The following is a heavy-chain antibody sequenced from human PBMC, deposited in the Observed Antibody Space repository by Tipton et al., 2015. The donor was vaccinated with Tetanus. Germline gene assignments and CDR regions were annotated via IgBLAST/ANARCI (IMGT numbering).Heavy chain of an antibody. J-gene: IGHJ4*02. Sequence: QLVQSGAEVKKPGDSVKVSCKASGYTFTGNYMHWVRQAPGQGLEWMGWINPNSGGTNYAQKFQDRVTMTRDTSISTAYMEVSRLRSDDTAIYYCARDMDYDSSGIDDFWGQGTLVTVSS. D-gene: IGHD3-22*01. V-gene: IGHV1-2*02. CDR1: GYTFTGNY. CDR3: ARDMDYDSSGIDDF. CDR2: INPNSGGT.